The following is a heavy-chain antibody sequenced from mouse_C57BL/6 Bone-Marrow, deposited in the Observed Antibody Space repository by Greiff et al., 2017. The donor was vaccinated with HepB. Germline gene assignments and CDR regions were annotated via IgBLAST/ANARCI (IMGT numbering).Heavy chain of an antibody. CDR2: ISSGGSYT. D-gene: IGHD1-1*01. Sequence: EVKLQESGGDLVKPGGSLKLSCAASGFTFSSYGMSWVRQTPDKRLEWVATISSGGSYTYYPDSVKGRFTISRDKAKNTLYLHMSSLTSEDTALYYWARQHCGSTLTGDMDYWGKGTSVTVSS. J-gene: IGHJ4*01. CDR3: ARQHCGSTLTGDMDY. V-gene: IGHV5-6*01. CDR1: GFTFSSYG.